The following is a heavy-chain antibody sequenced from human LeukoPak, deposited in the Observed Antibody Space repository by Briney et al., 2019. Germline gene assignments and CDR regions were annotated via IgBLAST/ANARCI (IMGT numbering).Heavy chain of an antibody. D-gene: IGHD5-24*01. CDR1: GYSITSGYY. J-gene: IGHJ4*02. Sequence: SETLSLTCTVSGYSITSGYYWGWFRQPPGKGLEWIASIYHTGSTYYNPSLKSRVTISVDTSKNHFSLKLTSVTAADTAMYYCARGERGSDYRGQGTLITVSS. CDR2: IYHTGST. CDR3: ARGERGSDY. V-gene: IGHV4-38-2*02.